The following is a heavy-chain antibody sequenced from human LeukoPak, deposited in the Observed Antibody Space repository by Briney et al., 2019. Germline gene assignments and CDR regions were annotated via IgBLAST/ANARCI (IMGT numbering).Heavy chain of an antibody. V-gene: IGHV3-74*01. J-gene: IGHJ6*02. D-gene: IGHD6-13*01. CDR1: GLTFSGSW. CDR2: INSDGSST. CDR3: ATQLEQQLYINYYYGMDV. Sequence: GGSLRLSCAASGLTFSGSWMHWVRQAPGKGLVWVSRINSDGSSTSYADSVKGRFTISRDNAKNTLYLQMNSLRAEDTAVYYCATQLEQQLYINYYYGMDVWGQGTTVTVSS.